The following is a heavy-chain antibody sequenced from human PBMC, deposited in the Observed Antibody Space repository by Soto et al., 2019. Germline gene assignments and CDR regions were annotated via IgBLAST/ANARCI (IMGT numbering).Heavy chain of an antibody. CDR2: IHYSGSI. J-gene: IGHJ4*02. CDR3: ATTGQYGHSYTYYFDH. D-gene: IGHD2-2*02. CDR1: GGSISGGGYY. V-gene: IGHV4-31*03. Sequence: KTSETLSLTCTVSGGSISGGGYYWSWIRHHPGKGLEWIGVIHYSGSIYYNPSLKGRLTMSFDTSKNQFSLRLSSVTAADTAVYYCATTGQYGHSYTYYFDHWGQGTLVTVSS.